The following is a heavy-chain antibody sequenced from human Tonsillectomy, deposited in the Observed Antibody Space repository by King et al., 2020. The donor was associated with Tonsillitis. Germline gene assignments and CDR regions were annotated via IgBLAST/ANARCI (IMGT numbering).Heavy chain of an antibody. CDR1: GGSFSGYY. CDR3: ARVGYCSSTSCRYYFDY. J-gene: IGHJ4*02. CDR2: INHSGST. D-gene: IGHD2-2*01. Sequence: VQLQQWGAGLLKPSETLSLTCAVYGGSFSGYYWSWIRQPPGKGLEWIGEINHSGSTNYNPSLKSRVTISVDTSKNQFSLKLSSVTAAETAVYYCARVGYCSSTSCRYYFDYWGQGTLVTVSS. V-gene: IGHV4-34*01.